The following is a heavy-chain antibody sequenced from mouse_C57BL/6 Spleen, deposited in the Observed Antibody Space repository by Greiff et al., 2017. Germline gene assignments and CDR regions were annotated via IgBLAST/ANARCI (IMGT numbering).Heavy chain of an antibody. J-gene: IGHJ2*01. V-gene: IGHV1-82*01. Sequence: QVQLQQSGPELVKPGASVKISCKASGYAFSSSWMNWVKQRPGKGLEWIGRIYPGDGDTNYNGKFKGKATLTADKSSSTAYMQLSSLTSEDSAVYFCARPFYGNDEGYFDYWGQGTTLTVSS. CDR3: ARPFYGNDEGYFDY. CDR2: IYPGDGDT. CDR1: GYAFSSSW. D-gene: IGHD2-9*01.